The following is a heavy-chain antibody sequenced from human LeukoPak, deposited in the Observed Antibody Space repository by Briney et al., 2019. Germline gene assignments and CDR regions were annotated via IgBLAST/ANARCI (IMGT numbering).Heavy chain of an antibody. CDR2: IIPIFGTA. V-gene: IGHV1-69*01. CDR3: ARGRDIVVVPAARGYYYYMDV. D-gene: IGHD2-2*01. Sequence: SVKVSCKASGGTFSSYAISWVRQAPGQGLEWMGGIIPIFGTANYPQKFQGRVTITADESTSTAYMELSSLRSEDTAVYYCARGRDIVVVPAARGYYYYMDVWGKGTTVTVSS. J-gene: IGHJ6*03. CDR1: GGTFSSYA.